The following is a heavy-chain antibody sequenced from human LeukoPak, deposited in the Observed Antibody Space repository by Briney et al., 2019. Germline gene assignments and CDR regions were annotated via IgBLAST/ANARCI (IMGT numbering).Heavy chain of an antibody. Sequence: GGSLRLSCAASGFTFSSYGMHWVRQAPGKGLEWVAVIWYDGSNKYYADSVKGRFTISRDNSKNTLYLQMNSLRTEDTAVYFCAKDYDFWSGFDNWGQGTLVTVPS. CDR1: GFTFSSYG. J-gene: IGHJ4*02. D-gene: IGHD3-3*01. CDR2: IWYDGSNK. V-gene: IGHV3-30*02. CDR3: AKDYDFWSGFDN.